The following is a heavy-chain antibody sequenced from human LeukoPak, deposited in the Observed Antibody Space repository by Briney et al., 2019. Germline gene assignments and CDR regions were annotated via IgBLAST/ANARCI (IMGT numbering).Heavy chain of an antibody. D-gene: IGHD7-27*01. Sequence: PGGSLRLSCAASGFTFRDYWMSWVRQAPVRGLEWVSYISSSGNSLDYADSVKGRFTISRDNAKTSLYLQMNSLRVEDTAIYYCVTENWGSFDYWGHGTLVTVSS. CDR3: VTENWGSFDY. CDR1: GFTFRDYW. V-gene: IGHV3-11*01. J-gene: IGHJ4*01. CDR2: ISSSGNSL.